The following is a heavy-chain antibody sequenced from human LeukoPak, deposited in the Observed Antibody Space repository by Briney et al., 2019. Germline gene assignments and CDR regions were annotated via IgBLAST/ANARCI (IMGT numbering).Heavy chain of an antibody. CDR1: GGSISSYY. CDR2: IYYSGST. J-gene: IGHJ4*02. Sequence: SETLSLTCTVSGGSISSYYWSWIRQPPGKGLEWIGYIYYSGSTNYNPSLKSRVTISVDTSKNQFSLKLSSVTAADTAVYYCARVRQQLVLDYWGQGTLVTVSS. V-gene: IGHV4-59*08. CDR3: ARVRQQLVLDY. D-gene: IGHD6-6*01.